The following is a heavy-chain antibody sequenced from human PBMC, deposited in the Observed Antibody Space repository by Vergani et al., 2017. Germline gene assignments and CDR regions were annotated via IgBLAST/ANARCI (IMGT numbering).Heavy chain of an antibody. CDR2: IIPIFGTA. V-gene: IGHV1-69*15. Sequence: QVQLVQSGAELKKPGSSVKVSCKASGATFRSNTISWVRQAPGQGLEWMGRIIPIFGTANYAQKFQGRVTITADESTSTAYMELSSLKSEDTAVYYCARDRSTVTDDAFDIWGQGTMVTVSS. CDR3: ARDRSTVTDDAFDI. CDR1: GATFRSNT. J-gene: IGHJ3*02. D-gene: IGHD4-17*01.